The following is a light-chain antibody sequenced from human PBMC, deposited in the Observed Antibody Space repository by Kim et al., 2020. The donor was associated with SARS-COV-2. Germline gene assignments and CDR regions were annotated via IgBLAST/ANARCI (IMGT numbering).Light chain of an antibody. Sequence: AAVGDRVTITCRASQSPSTYLNWYQQKPGKAPKLLIYSTATLQSGVPSRFSGSGSGTDFTLTISSLQPEDFATYYCQQSYTTPRTFGQGTKVDIK. V-gene: IGKV1-39*01. CDR3: QQSYTTPRT. CDR1: QSPSTY. J-gene: IGKJ1*01. CDR2: STA.